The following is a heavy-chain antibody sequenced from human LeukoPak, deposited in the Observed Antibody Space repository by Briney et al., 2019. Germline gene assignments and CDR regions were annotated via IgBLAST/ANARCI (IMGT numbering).Heavy chain of an antibody. CDR2: ISSSGSTI. CDR1: GFTFSDYY. V-gene: IGHV3-11*01. D-gene: IGHD3-3*01. Sequence: KSGGSLRLSCAASGFTFSDYYMSWIRQAPGKGLEWVSYISSSGSTIYYADSVKGRFTISRDNAKNSLYLQMNSLRAEDTAVYYCARVLPDYDFWSGYYMELGYMDVWGKGTTVTVSS. CDR3: ARVLPDYDFWSGYYMELGYMDV. J-gene: IGHJ6*03.